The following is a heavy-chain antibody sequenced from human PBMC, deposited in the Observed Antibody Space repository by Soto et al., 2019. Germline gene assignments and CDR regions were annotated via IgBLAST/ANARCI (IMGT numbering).Heavy chain of an antibody. J-gene: IGHJ5*01. CDR2: ISPDGSGT. D-gene: IGHD3-10*01. V-gene: IGHV3-7*04. Sequence: EVQLVASGGGLVQPGRSLRLSCAASGFTFSIHWMGWVRQAPGKGLEWVANISPDGSGTYYVDSMKGRFVISRDNAKNSLYLQVDSLTAEDTAVYYCARWIRGTPDSWGQGTLVTVSS. CDR1: GFTFSIHW. CDR3: ARWIRGTPDS.